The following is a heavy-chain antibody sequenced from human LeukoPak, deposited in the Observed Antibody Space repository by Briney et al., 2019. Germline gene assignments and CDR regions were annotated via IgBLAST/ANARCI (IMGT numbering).Heavy chain of an antibody. J-gene: IGHJ4*02. CDR3: AARVVAATAPGDY. CDR2: INHSGST. CDR1: GGSFSGYY. Sequence: SETLSLTCAVHGGSFSGYYWSWIRQPPGKGLEWIGEINHSGSTNYNPSLKSRVTISVDTSKNQFSLKLSSVTAADTAVYYCAARVVAATAPGDYWGQGTLVTVSS. V-gene: IGHV4-34*01. D-gene: IGHD2-15*01.